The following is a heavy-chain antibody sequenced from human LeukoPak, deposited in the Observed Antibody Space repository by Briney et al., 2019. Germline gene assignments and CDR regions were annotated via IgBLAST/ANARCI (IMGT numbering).Heavy chain of an antibody. CDR2: INTDGSIT. D-gene: IGHD3-3*01. CDR1: GFTFSSYW. V-gene: IGHV3-74*01. J-gene: IGHJ4*02. Sequence: GSLRLSCAASGFTFSSYWMRWVRQAPGKGLVWVSRINTDGSITSYADSVKGRFTISRDNAKNTLYLQMNSLRAEDTAVYYCARVLQGEWFFDYWGQGTLVTVSS. CDR3: ARVLQGEWFFDY.